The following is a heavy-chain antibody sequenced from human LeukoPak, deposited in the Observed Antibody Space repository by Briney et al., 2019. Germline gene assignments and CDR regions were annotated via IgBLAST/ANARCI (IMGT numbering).Heavy chain of an antibody. V-gene: IGHV3-21*01. CDR2: ISSSSGYI. Sequence: GGSLRLSCAASGFTFSSYSMNWVRQAPGKGLEWVSSISSSSGYIYYADSVKGRFTISRDNAKNSLYLQMNSLRAEDTAVYYCARGPREYDFWSGYYSISFDYWGQGTLVTVSS. CDR1: GFTFSSYS. J-gene: IGHJ4*02. CDR3: ARGPREYDFWSGYYSISFDY. D-gene: IGHD3-3*01.